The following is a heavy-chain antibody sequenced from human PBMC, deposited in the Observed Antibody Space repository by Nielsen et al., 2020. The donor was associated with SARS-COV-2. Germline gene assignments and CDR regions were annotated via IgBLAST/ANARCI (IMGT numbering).Heavy chain of an antibody. J-gene: IGHJ6*02. Sequence: SLKISCAASGFTFDDYAMHWVRQAPGKGLEWVSGISWNSGSIGYADSVKGRFTISRDNAKNSLYLQMNSLRAEDTALYYCATSGGYYYYYGMDVWGQGTTVTVSS. V-gene: IGHV3-9*01. CDR3: ATSGGYYYYYGMDV. CDR1: GFTFDDYA. CDR2: ISWNSGSI. D-gene: IGHD3-10*01.